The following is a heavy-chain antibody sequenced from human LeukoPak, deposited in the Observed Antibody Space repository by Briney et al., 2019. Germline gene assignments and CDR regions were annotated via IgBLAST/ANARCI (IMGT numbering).Heavy chain of an antibody. Sequence: GGSLRLSCAASGFTFSSYSMSWVRQAPGKGLEWVSAISGSGGSTYYADSVKGRFTISRDNSKNTLYLQMDSLRAEDTAVYYCAKLNSSGWLTPIGYWGQGTLVTVSS. CDR1: GFTFSSYS. CDR2: ISGSGGST. V-gene: IGHV3-23*01. J-gene: IGHJ4*02. D-gene: IGHD6-19*01. CDR3: AKLNSSGWLTPIGY.